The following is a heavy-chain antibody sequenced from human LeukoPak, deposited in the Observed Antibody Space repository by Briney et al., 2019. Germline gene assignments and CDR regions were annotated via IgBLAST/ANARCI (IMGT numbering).Heavy chain of an antibody. Sequence: GGSLRLSCAASGFTFSSHSLVWVRQAPGKGLEWVSSISPDSGYIYYADSVKGRFTISRDNAENSLFLQMNSLGAEDTAVYYCAPFSAVTHYYFDYWGQGTLVTVSS. CDR2: ISPDSGYI. D-gene: IGHD6-13*01. V-gene: IGHV3-21*01. J-gene: IGHJ4*02. CDR1: GFTFSSHS. CDR3: APFSAVTHYYFDY.